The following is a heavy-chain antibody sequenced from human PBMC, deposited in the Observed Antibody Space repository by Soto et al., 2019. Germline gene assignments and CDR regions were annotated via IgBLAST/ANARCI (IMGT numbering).Heavy chain of an antibody. J-gene: IGHJ6*02. D-gene: IGHD6-13*01. CDR2: ISYDGNNH. CDR1: GFTFSTFG. V-gene: IGHV3-30*18. CDR3: AKDRIWLLVNQPGSHGMDV. Sequence: QVQLVESGGGVVQPGRSLRLSCAASGFTFSTFGMHWVRQAPGKGLEWVAVISYDGNNHYYADSVKGRFTISRDNSKNTLYLQLNSLRGEDTAVYFCAKDRIWLLVNQPGSHGMDVWGQGTTVTVSS.